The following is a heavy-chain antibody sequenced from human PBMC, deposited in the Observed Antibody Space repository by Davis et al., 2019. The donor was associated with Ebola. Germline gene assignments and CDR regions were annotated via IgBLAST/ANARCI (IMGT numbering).Heavy chain of an antibody. V-gene: IGHV3-21*01. D-gene: IGHD4-17*01. Sequence: GGSLRLSCAASGFTFSSYGMHWVRQAPGKGLEWVSSISSSSSYIYYADSVKGRFTISRDNAKNSLYLQMNSLRAEDTAVYYCARRPTVTTGAHFDYWGQGTLVTVSS. CDR2: ISSSSSYI. CDR1: GFTFSSYG. J-gene: IGHJ4*02. CDR3: ARRPTVTTGAHFDY.